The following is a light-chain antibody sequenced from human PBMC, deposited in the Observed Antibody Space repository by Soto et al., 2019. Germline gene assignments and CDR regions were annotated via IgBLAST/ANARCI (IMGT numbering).Light chain of an antibody. J-gene: IGLJ3*02. CDR1: SSDVGGYNY. CDR3: CSYAGSYTGV. V-gene: IGLV2-11*01. Sequence: QSALTQPRSVSGSPGLSVTISCTGTSSDVGGYNYVSWYQQHPGKAPKLMIYDVSERPSGVPDRFSGSKSGNTASLTISGLQAEDEADYYCCSYAGSYTGVFGGGTKLTVL. CDR2: DVS.